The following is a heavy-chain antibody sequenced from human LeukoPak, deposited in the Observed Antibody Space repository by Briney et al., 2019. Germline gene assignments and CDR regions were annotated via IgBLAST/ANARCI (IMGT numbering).Heavy chain of an antibody. CDR1: GVPINSYY. V-gene: IGHV4-59*01. D-gene: IGHD6-13*01. J-gene: IGHJ4*02. CDR3: ARASQGQQPYLVDY. Sequence: PSETLSLTCNVSGVPINSYYWSWIRQPPGKGLEWIGYIFHSGNTNYNPSLKSRVTISVDTSKSHFSLKLTSVTAADTAVYYCARASQGQQPYLVDYWGQGTLVTVSS. CDR2: IFHSGNT.